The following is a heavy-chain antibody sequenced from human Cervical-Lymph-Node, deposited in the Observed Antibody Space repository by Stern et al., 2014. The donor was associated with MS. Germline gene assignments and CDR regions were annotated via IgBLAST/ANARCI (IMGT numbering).Heavy chain of an antibody. Sequence: VQLVQSGAEVKKPGAAVKVSCKASGYTFTSYYMHWVRQAPGQGLEWMGGINPRFNNATYTQSFQDRVTLTRDTSTATVYMELSSLRFADTAVYYCVRGDTTWHYFYYGLDVWGQGTTVTVS. CDR2: INPRFNNA. J-gene: IGHJ6*02. D-gene: IGHD1-14*01. CDR3: VRGDTTWHYFYYGLDV. CDR1: GYTFTSYY. V-gene: IGHV1-46*03.